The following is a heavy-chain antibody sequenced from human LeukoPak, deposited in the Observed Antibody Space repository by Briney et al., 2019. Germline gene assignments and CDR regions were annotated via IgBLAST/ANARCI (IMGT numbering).Heavy chain of an antibody. CDR2: ITSRGEST. V-gene: IGHV3-23*01. J-gene: IGHJ4*02. CDR3: ARDRPNYYGSDGHYYRRDGDY. CDR1: GFTFSIYA. D-gene: IGHD3-22*01. Sequence: GGSLRLSCAASGFTFSIYAMSWVRQAPGKGLQWVSSITSRGESTLYVDSVKGRFTITRDNSENTLYLQTHSLRAEDTAVYYCARDRPNYYGSDGHYYRRDGDYWGRGTLVSVSS.